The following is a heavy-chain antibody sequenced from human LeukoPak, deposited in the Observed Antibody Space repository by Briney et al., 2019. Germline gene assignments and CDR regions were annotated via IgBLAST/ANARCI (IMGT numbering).Heavy chain of an antibody. CDR1: GFTFNNYG. CDR3: ARDTLVYADSPDAFDI. D-gene: IGHD4-17*01. Sequence: GGSLRLSCAASGFTFNNYGMHWVRQAPGKGLEWVSYIGGSGSTVYYADSVKGRFTISRDNAKNSLYLQMNSLRDEDTAFYYCARDTLVYADSPDAFDIWGQGTM. CDR2: IGGSGSTV. V-gene: IGHV3-48*02. J-gene: IGHJ3*02.